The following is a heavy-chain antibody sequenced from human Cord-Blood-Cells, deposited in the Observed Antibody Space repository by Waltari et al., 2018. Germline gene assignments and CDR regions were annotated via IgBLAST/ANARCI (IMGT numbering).Heavy chain of an antibody. CDR2: IYHSGST. D-gene: IGHD3-22*01. CDR1: GYSISSGYY. V-gene: IGHV4-38-2*01. Sequence: QVQLQESGPGLVKPSETLSLTCAVSGYSISSGYYWGWIRQPPGKGLEWIGSIYHSGSTYYNPSLKSRVTISVDTAKNQFSLKLSSVTAADTAVDYCASVDSSGFDYWGQGTLVTVSS. J-gene: IGHJ4*02. CDR3: ASVDSSGFDY.